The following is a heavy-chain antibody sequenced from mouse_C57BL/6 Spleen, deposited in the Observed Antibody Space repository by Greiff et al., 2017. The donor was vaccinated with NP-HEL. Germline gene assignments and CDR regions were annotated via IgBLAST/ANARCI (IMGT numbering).Heavy chain of an antibody. V-gene: IGHV2-2*01. CDR2: IWSGGST. D-gene: IGHD2-2*01. CDR1: GFSLTSYG. Sequence: VQLQQSGPGLVQPSQSLSITCTVSGFSLTSYGVHWVRQSPGKGLEWLGVIWSGGSTDYNAAFISRLSISKDNSKSQVFFKMNRLQADDTAIYYCARYYGYDGAYFDYWGQGTTLTVSS. CDR3: ARYYGYDGAYFDY. J-gene: IGHJ2*01.